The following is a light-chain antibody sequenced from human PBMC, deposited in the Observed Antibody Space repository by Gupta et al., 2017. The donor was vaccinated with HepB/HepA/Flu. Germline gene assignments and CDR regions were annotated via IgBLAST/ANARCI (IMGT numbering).Light chain of an antibody. CDR1: SSNIGTNF. J-gene: IGLJ3*02. CDR3: VAWDDSLTGWW. V-gene: IGLV1-47*01. Sequence: SLLTQPPSVPGTPGQRVIISCSGRSSNIGTNFVYWYQQLPGSAPRPLIYRSNQRPSGVPERFSGSKSGTSASLAIGGLRSEDEADYYCVAWDDSLTGWWFGGGTKLTVL. CDR2: RSN.